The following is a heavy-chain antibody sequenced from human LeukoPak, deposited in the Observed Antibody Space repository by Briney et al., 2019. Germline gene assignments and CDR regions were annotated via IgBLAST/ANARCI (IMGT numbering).Heavy chain of an antibody. V-gene: IGHV4-4*07. CDR1: GGSISSYY. CDR3: ARDGPGYYDSSGYHAGWFDP. Sequence: SETLSLTCTASGGSISSYYWSWIRQPAGKGLEWIGRTYISGSTKYNPSLKSRVTMSVDTSKNQFSLKLSSVTAADTAVYYCARDGPGYYDSSGYHAGWFDPWGQGTLVTVSS. D-gene: IGHD3-22*01. CDR2: TYISGST. J-gene: IGHJ5*02.